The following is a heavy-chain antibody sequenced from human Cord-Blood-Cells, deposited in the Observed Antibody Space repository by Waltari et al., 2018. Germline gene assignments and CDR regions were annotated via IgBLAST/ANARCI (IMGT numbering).Heavy chain of an antibody. CDR1: GGTFSSYA. D-gene: IGHD1-7*01. Sequence: QVQLVQSGAEVKKPGSSVKVSCKASGGTFSSYAISWERQAPGQGLEWMGGIIPIFGTANYAQKFQGRVTITADKSTSTAYMELSSLRSEDTAVYYCARGITGTTPDAFDIWGQGTMVTVSS. CDR2: IIPIFGTA. V-gene: IGHV1-69*06. CDR3: ARGITGTTPDAFDI. J-gene: IGHJ3*02.